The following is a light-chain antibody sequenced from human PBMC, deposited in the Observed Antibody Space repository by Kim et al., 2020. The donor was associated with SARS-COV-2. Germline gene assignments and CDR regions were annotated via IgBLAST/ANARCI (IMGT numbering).Light chain of an antibody. J-gene: IGKJ5*01. CDR2: SAS. V-gene: IGKV3-20*01. CDR3: QRFGTTPIT. Sequence: PGHRATASCRASQSVRCNYLAWYRHNPGQAPSLLVFSASSGATGIPDRFSASGSGTDFTLTISRVEPEDFAVYYCQRFGTTPITFGQGARLEIK. CDR1: QSVRCNY.